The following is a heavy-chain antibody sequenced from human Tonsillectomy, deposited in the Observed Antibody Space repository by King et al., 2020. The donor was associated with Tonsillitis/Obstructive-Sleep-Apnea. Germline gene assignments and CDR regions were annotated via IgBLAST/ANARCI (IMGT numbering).Heavy chain of an antibody. CDR3: ATTDFYYDSSGYYPFNY. D-gene: IGHD3-22*01. J-gene: IGHJ4*02. CDR2: IYYSGST. CDR1: GGSIRSYY. V-gene: IGHV4-59*08. Sequence: VQLQESGPGLVKPSETLSLTCTVSGGSIRSYYWSWIRQPPGKGLEWIGYIYYSGSTNYNPSLKSRVTISVDTSKNQFSLKLTSVTAADTAVYYCATTDFYYDSSGYYPFNYWGQGTLVTVSS.